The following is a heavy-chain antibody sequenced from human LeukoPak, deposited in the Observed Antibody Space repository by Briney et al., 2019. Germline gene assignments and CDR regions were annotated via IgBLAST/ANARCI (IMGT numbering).Heavy chain of an antibody. V-gene: IGHV4-59*01. CDR1: GGSIRRYY. D-gene: IGHD6-13*01. CDR2: VYYNGST. CDR3: AREAQIAAAGPYYYYYMDV. Sequence: SETLSLTCTVSGGSIRRYYWSWIRQPPGKGLEWIGYVYYNGSTNYNPSLKSRVTISVDTSKNQFSLRLSSVTAADTAVYYCAREAQIAAAGPYYYYYMDVWGKGTTVTVSS. J-gene: IGHJ6*03.